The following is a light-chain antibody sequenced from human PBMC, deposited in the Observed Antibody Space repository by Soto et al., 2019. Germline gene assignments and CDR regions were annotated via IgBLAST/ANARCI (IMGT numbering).Light chain of an antibody. J-gene: IGLJ2*01. Sequence: QSVLTQPASVSGSPGQSITISCTGTSSDVGSYNSVSWYQQHPGKAPKVMIYDVSNRPSGVSNRFSGSKSGNTASLTISGLQAEDEADYYCGSYTSGSTLVFGGGTKRTVL. CDR2: DVS. CDR3: GSYTSGSTLV. V-gene: IGLV2-14*01. CDR1: SSDVGSYNS.